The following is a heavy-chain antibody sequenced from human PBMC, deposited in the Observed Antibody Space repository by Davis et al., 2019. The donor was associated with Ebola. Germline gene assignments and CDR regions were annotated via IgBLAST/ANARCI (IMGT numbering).Heavy chain of an antibody. Sequence: GESLKISCAASGFTFSSYAMHWVRQAPGKGLEWVAVISYDGSNKYYADSVKGRFTISRDNSKNTLYLQMNSLRAEDTAVYYCARETMTTVTTYWFDPWGQGTLVTVSS. D-gene: IGHD4-17*01. CDR1: GFTFSSYA. CDR3: ARETMTTVTTYWFDP. CDR2: ISYDGSNK. J-gene: IGHJ5*02. V-gene: IGHV3-30-3*01.